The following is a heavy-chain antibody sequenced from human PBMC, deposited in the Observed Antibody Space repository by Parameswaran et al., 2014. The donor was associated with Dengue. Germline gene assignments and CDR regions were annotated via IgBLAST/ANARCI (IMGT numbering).Heavy chain of an antibody. V-gene: IGHV3-48*03. CDR1: GFTFSSYE. CDR2: ISSSGSTI. Sequence: GGSLRLSCAASGFTFSSYEMNWVRQAPGKGLEWVSYISSSGSTIYYADSVKGRFTISRDNAKNSLYLQMNSLRAEDTAVYYCARDEDGSSVFYYWGQGTLVTVSS. J-gene: IGHJ4*02. CDR3: ARDEDGSSVFYY. D-gene: IGHD6-6*01.